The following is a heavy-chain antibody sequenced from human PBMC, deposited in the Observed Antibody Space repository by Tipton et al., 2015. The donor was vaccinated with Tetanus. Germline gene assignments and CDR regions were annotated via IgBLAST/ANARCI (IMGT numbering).Heavy chain of an antibody. Sequence: SLRLSCAASGFSFSNYAMNWVRQSPLRGLEWVSGISGSGDETHYADSVKGRFSISRDNAKNSVYLQMDSLRAEDTAIYSCARDTREYNLDWDWGQGTLVTVSS. D-gene: IGHD2-2*01. CDR1: GFSFSNYA. J-gene: IGHJ4*02. V-gene: IGHV3-23*01. CDR2: ISGSGDET. CDR3: ARDTREYNLDWD.